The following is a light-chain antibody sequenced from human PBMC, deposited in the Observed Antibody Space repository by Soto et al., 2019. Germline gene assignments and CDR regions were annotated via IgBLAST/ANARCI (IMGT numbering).Light chain of an antibody. Sequence: QSALTQPRSVSGSPGQSVTISCTGTSSDLGNYNYVSWYQQHPGKAPKLMIFGVTKRPSGIPDRFSGSKSGNTASLTISGLQADDEADYYCCSYAGTYTPWVFGGGTKVTVL. CDR3: CSYAGTYTPWV. V-gene: IGLV2-11*01. CDR1: SSDLGNYNY. J-gene: IGLJ3*02. CDR2: GVT.